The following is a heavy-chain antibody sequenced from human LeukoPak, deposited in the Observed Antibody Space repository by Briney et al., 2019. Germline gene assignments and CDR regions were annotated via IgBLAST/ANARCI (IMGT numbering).Heavy chain of an antibody. CDR3: AREYNSGLDY. Sequence: PSETLSLTCTVSGGSISSGSYYWSWIRQPAGKGLEWIGRIYTSGSTNYNPSLKSRVTISVDTSKNQFSLKLSSVTAADTAVYYCAREYNSGLDYWGQGTLVTVSS. CDR1: GGSISSGSYY. V-gene: IGHV4-61*02. D-gene: IGHD3-22*01. J-gene: IGHJ4*02. CDR2: IYTSGST.